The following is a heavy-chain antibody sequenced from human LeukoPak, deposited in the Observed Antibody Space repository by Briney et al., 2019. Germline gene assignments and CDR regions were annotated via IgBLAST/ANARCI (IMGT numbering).Heavy chain of an antibody. Sequence: GGSLRLSCAASGFTFSSYAMHWVRQAPGKGLEWVAVISYDGSNKYYADSVKGRFTISRDNSKNTLYLQMNSLRAEDTALYYCARDLLHAFDIWGQGTTVTVSS. CDR3: ARDLLHAFDI. V-gene: IGHV3-30-3*01. J-gene: IGHJ3*02. CDR2: ISYDGSNK. CDR1: GFTFSSYA.